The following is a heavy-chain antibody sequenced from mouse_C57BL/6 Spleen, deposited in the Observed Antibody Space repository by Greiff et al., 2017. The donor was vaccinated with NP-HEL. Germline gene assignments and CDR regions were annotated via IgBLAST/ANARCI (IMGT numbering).Heavy chain of an antibody. V-gene: IGHV1-42*01. CDR1: GYSFTGYF. CDR2: INPGTGGT. D-gene: IGHD2-4*01. CDR3: AKGSAYYDYEGFAY. J-gene: IGHJ3*01. Sequence: VQLQQSGPELVKPGASVKISCKASGYSFTGYFMNWVKQSPEKSLEWIGEINPGTGGTTYNQKFKAKATLTVDKSSSTAYMQLKSLTSEDSAVYYGAKGSAYYDYEGFAYWGQGTLVTVSA.